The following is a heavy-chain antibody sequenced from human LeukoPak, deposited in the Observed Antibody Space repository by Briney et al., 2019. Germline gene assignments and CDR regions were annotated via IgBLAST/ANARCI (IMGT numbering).Heavy chain of an antibody. CDR3: ARGYCSGGSCYSYYYYNYMDV. V-gene: IGHV4-59*12. CDR2: IYYSGST. J-gene: IGHJ6*03. D-gene: IGHD2-15*01. Sequence: SETLSLTCTVSGGSISSYYWSWIRQPPGKGLEWIGYIYYSGSTNYNPSLKSRVTIPVDTSKNQFSLKLSSVTAADTAVYYCARGYCSGGSCYSYYYYNYMDVWGKGTTVTVSS. CDR1: GGSISSYY.